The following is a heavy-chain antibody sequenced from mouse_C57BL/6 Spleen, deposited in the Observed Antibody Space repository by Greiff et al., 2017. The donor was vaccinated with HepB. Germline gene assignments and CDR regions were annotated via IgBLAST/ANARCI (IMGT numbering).Heavy chain of an antibody. CDR2: ISGGGGNT. J-gene: IGHJ2*01. CDR1: GFTFSSYT. Sequence: EVKLMESGGGLAKPGGSLKLSCAASGFTFSSYTMSWVRQTPEKRLEWVATISGGGGNTYYPDSVKGRFTISRDNAKNTLYLQMSSLRSEDTALYYCARNLVRYFDYWGQGTTLTVSS. CDR3: ARNLVRYFDY. V-gene: IGHV5-9*01. D-gene: IGHD2-10*02.